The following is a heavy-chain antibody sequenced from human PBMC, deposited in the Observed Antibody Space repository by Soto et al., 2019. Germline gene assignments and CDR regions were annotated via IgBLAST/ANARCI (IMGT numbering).Heavy chain of an antibody. D-gene: IGHD4-17*01. CDR3: AKDQDNTDYYWIFDL. CDR1: GFNFRKFA. CDR2: MSERSGPP. V-gene: IGHV3-23*01. J-gene: IGHJ2*01. Sequence: GGSLRLSCAASGFNFRKFAMSWVRQAPGKGLEWVSGMSERSGPPLYADSVKGRFTISRDNSKSTLYLEMSNLRPEDTAVYYCAKDQDNTDYYWIFDLWGRGTQVTVSS.